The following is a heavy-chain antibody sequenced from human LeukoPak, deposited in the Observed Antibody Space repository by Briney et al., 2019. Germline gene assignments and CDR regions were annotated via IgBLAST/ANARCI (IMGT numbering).Heavy chain of an antibody. V-gene: IGHV1-69*13. CDR3: ARDSGSYYYYGMDV. CDR2: IIPIFGTA. J-gene: IGHJ6*02. D-gene: IGHD1-26*01. Sequence: GASVKVSCKASGGTFSSYAISWVRQAPGQGLEWMGGIIPIFGTANYAQKFQGGVTITADESTSTAYMELSSLRSEDTAVYYCARDSGSYYYYGMDVWGQGTTVTVSS. CDR1: GGTFSSYA.